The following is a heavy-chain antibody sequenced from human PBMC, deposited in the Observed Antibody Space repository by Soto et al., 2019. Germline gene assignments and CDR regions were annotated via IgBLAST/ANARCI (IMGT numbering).Heavy chain of an antibody. Sequence: EVQLLESGGGLVQPGGSLRLSCAASGFSFSTHDMSWVRLAPGKGLEWVSGISGRDDRTNYADSVKGRFTISRDNSHNMLYLQMTSLRADDTAVYFCAKRSGSWFDYWGQGTLVTVAS. V-gene: IGHV3-23*01. CDR3: AKRSGSWFDY. J-gene: IGHJ5*01. CDR2: ISGRDDRT. CDR1: GFSFSTHD.